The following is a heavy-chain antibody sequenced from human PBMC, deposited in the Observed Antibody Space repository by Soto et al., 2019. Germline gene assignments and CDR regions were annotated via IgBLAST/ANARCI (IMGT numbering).Heavy chain of an antibody. CDR3: ARVRGYSYGYADYIDS. J-gene: IGHJ4*02. V-gene: IGHV3-53*01. Sequence: EVQVVESGGGLIQPGGSLRLSFVASGFTVSSNYMSWVRQAPGKGLEWVSIVYIDGSTYYADSVKGRFTISRDNSQNTSDLQMNSLRAEDTAVYYCARVRGYSYGYADYIDSWGQGTLVTVSS. D-gene: IGHD5-18*01. CDR1: GFTVSSNY. CDR2: VYIDGST.